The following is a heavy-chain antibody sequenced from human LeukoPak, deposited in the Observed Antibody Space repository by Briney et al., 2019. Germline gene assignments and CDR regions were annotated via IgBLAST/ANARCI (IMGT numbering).Heavy chain of an antibody. Sequence: GGSLRLSCAASGFTFSSYGMHWVRQAPGKGLEWVSVIYSGGSTYYADSVKGRFTISRDKSKNTLHLQMKSLRAEDTAVYYCARDADGYNDWGQGTLVTVSS. CDR2: IYSGGST. J-gene: IGHJ4*02. V-gene: IGHV3-66*01. CDR3: ARDADGYND. CDR1: GFTFSSYG. D-gene: IGHD5-24*01.